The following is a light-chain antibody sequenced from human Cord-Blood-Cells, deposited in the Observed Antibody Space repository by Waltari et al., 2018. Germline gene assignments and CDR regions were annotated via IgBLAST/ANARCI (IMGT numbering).Light chain of an antibody. CDR2: EGS. CDR3: CSYAGSNWV. CDR1: SSDVGGFNL. J-gene: IGLJ3*02. Sequence: QSALTKPPPVSGPPGQPITTPCIGTSSDVGGFNLVSWYQQHPGKAPKLMFYEGSKRPSGVSNRFSGSKSGNTDSLTISGLQAEDEADYYCCSYAGSNWVFGGGTKLTVL. V-gene: IGLV2-23*01.